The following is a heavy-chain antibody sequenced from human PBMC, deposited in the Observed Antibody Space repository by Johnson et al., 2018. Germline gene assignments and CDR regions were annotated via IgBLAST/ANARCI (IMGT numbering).Heavy chain of an antibody. CDR3: GKWENLKGAFDT. CDR1: GFTFSTYA. V-gene: IGHV3-30*18. CDR2: ISFDGSNK. J-gene: IGHJ3*02. Sequence: QVQLVESGGGVVQPGRSLRLSCAASGFTFSTYAMHWVRQAPGKGLEWVAVISFDGSNKYFADSLKGRFSISRDNSKNTLYLQINSLRPEDTAVYYCGKWENLKGAFDTWGQGTMVTVSS. D-gene: IGHD1-26*01.